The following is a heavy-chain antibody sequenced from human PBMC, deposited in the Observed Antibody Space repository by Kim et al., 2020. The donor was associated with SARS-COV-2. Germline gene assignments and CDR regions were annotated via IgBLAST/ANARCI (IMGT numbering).Heavy chain of an antibody. Sequence: GGSLRLSCAASGFTFSTYAMHWVRQAPGKGLEWVAVFSSNGINAYYADSMKGRFTISRDNSKNSLYLQMNSLRPDDTAVYYCARDGGKSYTEFDSWGQGT. D-gene: IGHD1-26*01. CDR2: FSSNGINA. J-gene: IGHJ4*02. CDR3: ARDGGKSYTEFDS. V-gene: IGHV3-30*04. CDR1: GFTFSTYA.